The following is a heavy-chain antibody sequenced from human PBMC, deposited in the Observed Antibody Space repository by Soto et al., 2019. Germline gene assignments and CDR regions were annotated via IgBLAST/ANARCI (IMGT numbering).Heavy chain of an antibody. V-gene: IGHV3-21*01. CDR2: ITGSSSHI. CDR1: GFSLSRYS. D-gene: IGHD3-22*01. Sequence: GGSLRLSCAASGFSLSRYSLNWVRQAPGKGLEWVSSITGSSSHIYYADSVKGRFTISRDNAKNSLYLQMNSLRAEDTAVYYCARSGPGGYIDYWGQGTLVTVSS. CDR3: ARSGPGGYIDY. J-gene: IGHJ4*02.